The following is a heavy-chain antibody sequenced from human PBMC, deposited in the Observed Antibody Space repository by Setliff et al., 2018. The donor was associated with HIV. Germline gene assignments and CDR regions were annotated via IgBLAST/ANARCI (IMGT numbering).Heavy chain of an antibody. CDR2: IYKSRST. CDR1: GGSISTYH. J-gene: IGHJ4*02. D-gene: IGHD5-18*01. CDR3: ARLSDTAMASFDS. V-gene: IGHV4-59*08. Sequence: SETLSLTCSVSGGSISTYHWSWIRQPPGKGLEWIGYIYKSRSTNYSPSLKSRVTISPGTSKNQFSLKLTSVTAADTAVYYCARLSDTAMASFDSWGQGILVTVSS.